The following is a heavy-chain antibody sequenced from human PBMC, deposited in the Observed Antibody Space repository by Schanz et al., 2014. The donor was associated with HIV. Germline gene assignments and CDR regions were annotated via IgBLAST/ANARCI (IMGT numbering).Heavy chain of an antibody. D-gene: IGHD2-21*02. CDR3: ARTYTGDWSTGAD. Sequence: QVQLVQSGAEVKKPGSSVQVSCQASGGTFSSSAISWVRQAPGQGLEWMGGIIPIFDTTNYAQKFQGRVTITADKVTSTVYMDLSSLRSEDTAVYYCARTYTGDWSTGADWGQGTLVTVSS. CDR2: IIPIFDTT. V-gene: IGHV1-69*06. CDR1: GGTFSSSA. J-gene: IGHJ4*02.